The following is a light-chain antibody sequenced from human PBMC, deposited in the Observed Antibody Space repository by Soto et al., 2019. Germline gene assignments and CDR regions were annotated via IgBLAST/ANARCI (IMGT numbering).Light chain of an antibody. V-gene: IGLV1-40*01. CDR3: QSYDNGLSGWV. CDR2: GNF. Sequence: QSVLTQPPSVSGAPGQRVTISCTGSNSNIGSGYDVHWFQQLPGTAPKLLICGNFNWPSGVPDRFSGSQSGTSASLAITGLQAEDEADYYCQSYDNGLSGWVFGGGTKLTVL. J-gene: IGLJ3*02. CDR1: NSNIGSGYD.